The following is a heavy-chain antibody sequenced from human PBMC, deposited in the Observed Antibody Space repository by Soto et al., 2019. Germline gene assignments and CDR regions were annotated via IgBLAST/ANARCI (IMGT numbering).Heavy chain of an antibody. Sequence: HPGGSLRLSCAASGFTFSSYWMSWVRQAPGKGLEWVANIKQDGSEKYYVDSVKGRFTISRDNAKNSLYLQMNSLRAEDTAVYYCARAPTSSGWPNFLYYYYMDVWGKGTTVTVS. CDR1: GFTFSSYW. J-gene: IGHJ6*03. CDR3: ARAPTSSGWPNFLYYYYMDV. D-gene: IGHD6-19*01. V-gene: IGHV3-7*01. CDR2: IKQDGSEK.